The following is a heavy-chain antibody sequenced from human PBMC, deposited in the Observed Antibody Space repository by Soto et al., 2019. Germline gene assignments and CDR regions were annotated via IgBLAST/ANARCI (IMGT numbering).Heavy chain of an antibody. CDR3: AKGLPRYYYDSSGYSDH. CDR2: ISWDGGST. D-gene: IGHD3-22*01. CDR1: GFTFDDYT. J-gene: IGHJ4*02. Sequence: GGSLRLSCAASGFTFDDYTMHWVRQAPGKGLEWVSLISWDGGSTYYVDSVKGRFTISRDNSKNSLYLQMNSLRTEDTALYYCAKGLPRYYYDSSGYSDHWGQGTLVTVSS. V-gene: IGHV3-43*01.